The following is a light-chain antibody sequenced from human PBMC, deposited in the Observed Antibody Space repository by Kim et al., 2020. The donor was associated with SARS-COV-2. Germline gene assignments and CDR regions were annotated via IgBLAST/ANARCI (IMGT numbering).Light chain of an antibody. CDR2: LGS. V-gene: IGKV2-28*01. Sequence: DIVMTQSPLSLPVTPGEPASISCRSSQSILHSNGYNYLDGYLQKPGQSPQVLSYLGSNRASGFPNRFSGSGSGTDFTLKIRPAAAEGVGVLYCTQALHTPCTCGRGTTLDIK. CDR1: QSILHSNGYNY. CDR3: TQALHTPCT. J-gene: IGKJ4*02.